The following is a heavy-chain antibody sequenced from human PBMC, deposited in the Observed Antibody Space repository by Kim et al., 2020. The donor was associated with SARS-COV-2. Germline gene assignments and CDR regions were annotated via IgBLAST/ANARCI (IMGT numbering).Heavy chain of an antibody. CDR2: TYYRSKWYN. CDR1: GDSVSSNSAA. Sequence: SQTLSLTCAISGDSVSSNSAAWTWIRQSPSRGLEWLGRTYYRSKWYNDYAVSVKSRITINPDTSKNQFSLQLNSVTPEDTAVYYCARGRSIVVVPAAPMDYYYYYMDVWGKGTTVTVSS. D-gene: IGHD2-2*01. J-gene: IGHJ6*03. CDR3: ARGRSIVVVPAAPMDYYYYYMDV. V-gene: IGHV6-1*01.